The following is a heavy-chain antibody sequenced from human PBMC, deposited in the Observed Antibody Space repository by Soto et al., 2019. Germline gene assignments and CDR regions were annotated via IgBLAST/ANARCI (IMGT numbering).Heavy chain of an antibody. J-gene: IGHJ3*02. D-gene: IGHD3-10*01. Sequence: QVQLVQSGAEVMKPGASVKVSCKASGYTFTGHYMHWVRQAPGQGLERMGWINPNSVGTNYAQKFQGRVTMTRDTSISTAYMELSRLRSDDTAVYYCAREPMVRAAHGFDIWGQGTMVTVSS. V-gene: IGHV1-2*02. CDR1: GYTFTGHY. CDR3: AREPMVRAAHGFDI. CDR2: INPNSVGT.